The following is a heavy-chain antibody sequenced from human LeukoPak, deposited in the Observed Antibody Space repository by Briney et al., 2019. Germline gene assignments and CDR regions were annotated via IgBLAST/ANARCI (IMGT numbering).Heavy chain of an antibody. CDR2: IYYSGST. CDR3: ARETHAIGVDY. V-gene: IGHV4-31*03. D-gene: IGHD3-3*01. J-gene: IGHJ4*02. CDR1: GGSISSGGYY. Sequence: PSETLSLTCTFSGGSISSGGYYWSWIRQHPGKGLEWIGYIYYSGSTYYNPSLKSRVTISVDTSKNQFSLKLSSVTAADTAVYYCARETHAIGVDYWGQGTLVTVSS.